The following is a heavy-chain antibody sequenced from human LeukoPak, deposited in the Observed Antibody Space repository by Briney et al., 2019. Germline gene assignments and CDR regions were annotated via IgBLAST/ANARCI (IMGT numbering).Heavy chain of an antibody. J-gene: IGHJ4*02. D-gene: IGHD3-22*01. CDR1: GYTLTELS. Sequence: ASVKVSCKVSGYTLTELSMHWVRQAPGKGLEWMGGFDPEDGETIYAQKFQGRVTMTEDTSTDTAYMELSSLRSEDTAVYYCARGRIFNYYDSSGPIDDYWGQGTLVTVSS. CDR2: FDPEDGET. V-gene: IGHV1-24*01. CDR3: ARGRIFNYYDSSGPIDDY.